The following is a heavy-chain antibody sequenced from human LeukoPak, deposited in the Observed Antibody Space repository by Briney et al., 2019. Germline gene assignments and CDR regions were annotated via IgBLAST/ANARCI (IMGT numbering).Heavy chain of an antibody. Sequence: GASVKASCKASGYTFTSYAMQWVRQAPGQRLEWMGWINAGNGNTKYSQKFQGRVTITADESTSTAYMELSSLRSEDTAVYYCARARDGYNFWDYYFDYWGQGTLVTVSS. J-gene: IGHJ4*02. CDR1: GYTFTSYA. D-gene: IGHD5-24*01. CDR3: ARARDGYNFWDYYFDY. CDR2: INAGNGNT. V-gene: IGHV1-3*01.